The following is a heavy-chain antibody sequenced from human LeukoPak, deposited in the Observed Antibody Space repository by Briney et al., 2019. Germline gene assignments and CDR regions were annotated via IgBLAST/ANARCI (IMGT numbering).Heavy chain of an antibody. Sequence: GGSLRLSCVASGFYFGGHAMHWLRQAPGKGLEWVAYVTYGSDTIFYADSVKGRFTISRDNSKNTLYLQMNSLRAEDTAVYYCAKDHSLGGFDYWGQGTLVTVSS. CDR3: AKDHSLGGFDY. V-gene: IGHV3-23*01. CDR2: VTYGSDTI. D-gene: IGHD3-16*01. J-gene: IGHJ4*02. CDR1: GFYFGGHA.